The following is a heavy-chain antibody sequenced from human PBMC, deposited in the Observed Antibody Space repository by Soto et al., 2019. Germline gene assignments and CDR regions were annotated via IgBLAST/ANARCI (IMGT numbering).Heavy chain of an antibody. CDR2: LSDSGDSI. J-gene: IGHJ4*02. CDR3: AKVSSSWYAGFFDL. D-gene: IGHD6-13*01. V-gene: IGHV3-23*01. Sequence: EVQLLESGGGLVQPGRSLRLSCTASGFTFSSHAMTWVRQAPGKGLEWVSGLSDSGDSIYYADSVNGRFTIYRYNAMNTLYLQMNTMSVEDTAVYYCAKVSSSWYAGFFDLWGQGTLVTVSS. CDR1: GFTFSSHA.